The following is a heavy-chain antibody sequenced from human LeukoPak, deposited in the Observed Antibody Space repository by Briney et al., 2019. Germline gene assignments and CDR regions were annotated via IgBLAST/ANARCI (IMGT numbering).Heavy chain of an antibody. V-gene: IGHV3-30*02. J-gene: IGHJ6*03. CDR1: GFTFSSYG. CDR3: AKDGVGATTPYYYYYMYV. D-gene: IGHD1-26*01. Sequence: GGTLRLSCAASGFTFSSYGMSWVRQAPGKGLEWVAFIRYSGSNKYYADSVKGRFTISRDNSKNTLYLQMNSLRAEDTAVYYCAKDGVGATTPYYYYYMYVCGKGTTAT. CDR2: IRYSGSNK.